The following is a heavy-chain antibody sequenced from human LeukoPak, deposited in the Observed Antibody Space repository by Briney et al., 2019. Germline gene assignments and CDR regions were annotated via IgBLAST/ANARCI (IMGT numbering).Heavy chain of an antibody. CDR2: MNPNSGHT. V-gene: IGHV1-8*03. J-gene: IGHJ6*03. D-gene: IGHD1-14*01. Sequence: ASVKVSCKASGYTFTNYDINWERKATGQGLEWMGWMNPNSGHTGYAQKFQGRVTITRNTSISTAYMELSSLRSEDTAVYYCARGGRSYYYYMDGWGKATTVTDSS. CDR3: ARGGRSYYYYMDG. CDR1: GYTFTNYD.